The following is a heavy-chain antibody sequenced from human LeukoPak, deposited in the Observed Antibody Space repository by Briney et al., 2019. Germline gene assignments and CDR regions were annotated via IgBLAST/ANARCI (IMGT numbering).Heavy chain of an antibody. D-gene: IGHD4-23*01. CDR1: GGSISSGSYY. Sequence: TSETLSLTCTVSGGSISSGSYYWSWTRQPAGKGLEWIGRIYTSGSTNYNPSLKSRVTISVDTSKNQFSLKLSSVTAADTAVYYCARERNDDYGGNSDAFDIWGQGTMVTVSS. J-gene: IGHJ3*02. V-gene: IGHV4-61*02. CDR3: ARERNDDYGGNSDAFDI. CDR2: IYTSGST.